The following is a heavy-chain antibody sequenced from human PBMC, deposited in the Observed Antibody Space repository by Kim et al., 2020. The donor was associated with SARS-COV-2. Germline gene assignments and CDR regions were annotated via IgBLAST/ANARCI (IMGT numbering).Heavy chain of an antibody. Sequence: ASVKVSCKASGYTFTNYAMNWVRQAPGQGLEWMGWINTNTGNPTYAQGPTGRFVFSLDTSVSTAYLQISSLKAEDTAVYYCARSEYSFGPPHYYHGMDVWGQGTTVTVSS. V-gene: IGHV7-4-1*02. CDR3: ARSEYSFGPPHYYHGMDV. D-gene: IGHD5-18*01. CDR2: INTNTGNP. J-gene: IGHJ6*02. CDR1: GYTFTNYA.